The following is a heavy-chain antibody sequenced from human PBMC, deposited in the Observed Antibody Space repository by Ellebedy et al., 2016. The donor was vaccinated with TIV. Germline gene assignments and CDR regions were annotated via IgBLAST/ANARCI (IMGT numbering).Heavy chain of an antibody. D-gene: IGHD4-17*01. CDR3: ATDGSYGDYRSPTHAFEM. CDR2: VNQDGSQK. V-gene: IGHV3-7*01. CDR1: GFSFRSYW. J-gene: IGHJ3*02. Sequence: GGSLRLSCAASGFSFRSYWMSWVRQAPGKGLEWVASVNQDGSQKYHVDSVKGRFTISRDNAKNSLYLQMNSLTVEDRAVYYCATDGSYGDYRSPTHAFEMWGQGTLVTVSS.